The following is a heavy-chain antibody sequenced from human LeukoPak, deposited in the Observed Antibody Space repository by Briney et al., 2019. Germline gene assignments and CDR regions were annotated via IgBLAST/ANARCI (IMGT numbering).Heavy chain of an antibody. J-gene: IGHJ5*02. V-gene: IGHV1-2*02. CDR1: AYTFTGYY. Sequence: RASVKVSCKASAYTFTGYYMHWVRQAPGQGLEWMGWINPNSGGTNYAQKFQGRVTMTRDTSISTAYMELTRLRSDDMAVYYCARDTTMITYWFDPWGQGTLVTVSS. CDR3: ARDTTMITYWFDP. CDR2: INPNSGGT. D-gene: IGHD5-18*01.